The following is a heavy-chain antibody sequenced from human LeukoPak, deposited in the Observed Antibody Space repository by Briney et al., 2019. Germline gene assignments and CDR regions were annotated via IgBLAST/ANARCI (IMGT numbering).Heavy chain of an antibody. CDR3: ARWSCSGTSCLSLDY. D-gene: IGHD2-2*01. Sequence: GGSLRLSCAASGLTFSRYWMHWVRQAPGKGLVWVSRINSDGTSTSYADSVKGRFTISRDNAKNTLYLQMNSLRAEDAAVYYCARWSCSGTSCLSLDYWGQGTLVTVSS. J-gene: IGHJ4*02. CDR1: GLTFSRYW. CDR2: INSDGTST. V-gene: IGHV3-74*01.